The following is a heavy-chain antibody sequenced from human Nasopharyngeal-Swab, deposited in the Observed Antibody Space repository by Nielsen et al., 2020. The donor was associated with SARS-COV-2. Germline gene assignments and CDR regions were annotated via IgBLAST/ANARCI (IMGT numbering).Heavy chain of an antibody. J-gene: IGHJ4*02. D-gene: IGHD5-18*01. Sequence: GESLKISCAASGFTFDDYGMSWVRQAPGKGLEWVSGINWNGGSTGYADSVKGRFTISRDNAKNSLYLQMNSLRAEDTALYYCVRGYSYGLRDYFDYWGQGTLVTVSS. CDR1: GFTFDDYG. CDR2: INWNGGST. V-gene: IGHV3-20*04. CDR3: VRGYSYGLRDYFDY.